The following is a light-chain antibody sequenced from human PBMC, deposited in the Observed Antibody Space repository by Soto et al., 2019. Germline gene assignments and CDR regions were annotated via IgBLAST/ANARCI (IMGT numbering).Light chain of an antibody. CDR2: RAS. V-gene: IGKV3-20*01. J-gene: IGKJ2*01. CDR1: QSVSSSY. Sequence: EIVLTQSPGTLSLSPGERATLSCRASQSVSSSYLAWYQQKPGQAPRLLIYRASSRATGIPDRFSGSGSGTDFTLTISRLEPEDFAVYYSQQYGSSLVYTFGQGTKLEIK. CDR3: QQYGSSLVYT.